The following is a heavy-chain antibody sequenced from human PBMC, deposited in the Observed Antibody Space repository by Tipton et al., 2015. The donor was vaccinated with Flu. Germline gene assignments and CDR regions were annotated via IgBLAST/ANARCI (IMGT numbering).Heavy chain of an antibody. CDR3: ARVVRGVIVWFDP. Sequence: TLSLTRTVSGGSISSYYWSWIRQPPGKGLEWIGYIYYSGSTNYNPSLKSRVTISVDASKNQFSLKLSSVTAADTAVYYCARVVRGVIVWFDPWGLGTLVTVSS. CDR1: GGSISSYY. D-gene: IGHD3-10*01. CDR2: IYYSGST. J-gene: IGHJ5*02. V-gene: IGHV4-59*01.